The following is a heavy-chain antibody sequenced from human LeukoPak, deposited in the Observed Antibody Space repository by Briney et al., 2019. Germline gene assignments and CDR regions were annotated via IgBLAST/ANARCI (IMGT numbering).Heavy chain of an antibody. V-gene: IGHV1-69*13. CDR2: IIPIFGTA. J-gene: IGHJ5*02. CDR1: GGTFSSYA. CDR3: AREPVFDSSERNWFDP. Sequence: APVKVSCKASGGTFSSYAISWVRQAPGQGLEWMGGIIPIFGTANYAQKFQGRVTITADESTSTAYMELSSLRSEDTAVYYCAREPVFDSSERNWFDPWGQGTLVTVSS. D-gene: IGHD3-22*01.